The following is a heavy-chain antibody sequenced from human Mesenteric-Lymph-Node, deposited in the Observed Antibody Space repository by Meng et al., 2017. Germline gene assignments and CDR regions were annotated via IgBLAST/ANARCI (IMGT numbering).Heavy chain of an antibody. V-gene: IGHV1-8*03. J-gene: IGHJ6*02. Sequence: ASVKVSCKASGYTFTSYDINWVRQATGQGLEWMGWVNPNSGNTGYAQRFQGRVTITRNTSISTAYMELSSLRSDDTAVYYCARGEEKYSYGSYGMDVWGQGTTVTVSS. CDR3: ARGEEKYSYGSYGMDV. CDR2: VNPNSGNT. CDR1: GYTFTSYD. D-gene: IGHD5-18*01.